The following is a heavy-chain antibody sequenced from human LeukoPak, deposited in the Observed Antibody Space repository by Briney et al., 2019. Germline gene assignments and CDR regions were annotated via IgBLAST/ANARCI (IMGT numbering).Heavy chain of an antibody. J-gene: IGHJ4*02. D-gene: IGHD4/OR15-4a*01. CDR3: AKGKDGAYVPFDY. CDR1: GFTFSSYA. Sequence: PGGSLRLSCTASGFTFSSYAMSWVRQAPGKGLEWVSGISNSGAGTYYADSVKGRFTISRDNSKNTLYLQMNSLRAEDTAVYYCAKGKDGAYVPFDYWGQGTLVTVSS. V-gene: IGHV3-23*01. CDR2: ISNSGAGT.